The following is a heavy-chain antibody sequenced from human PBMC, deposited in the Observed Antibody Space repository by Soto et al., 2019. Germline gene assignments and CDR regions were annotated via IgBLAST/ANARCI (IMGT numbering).Heavy chain of an antibody. CDR3: AREVGGRITIFGVVRTYYGMDV. D-gene: IGHD3-3*01. CDR2: FDPEDGET. V-gene: IGHV1-24*01. CDR1: GYTLTELS. J-gene: IGHJ6*01. Sequence: ASVKVSCKVSGYTLTELSMHWVRQAPGKGLEWMGGFDPEDGETIYAQKFQGRVTMTEDTSTDTAYMELSSLRSDDTAVYYCAREVGGRITIFGVVRTYYGMDVWGQGTTVTVSS.